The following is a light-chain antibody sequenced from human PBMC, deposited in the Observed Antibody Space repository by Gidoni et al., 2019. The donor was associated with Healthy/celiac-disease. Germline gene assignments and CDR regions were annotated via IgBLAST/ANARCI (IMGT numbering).Light chain of an antibody. J-gene: IGKJ4*01. V-gene: IGKV3-15*01. CDR1: QSVSSN. Sequence: EIVMTQSPATLSVSPGERATLSCSASQSVSSNLAWYQQKPGQAPRLLIYGASTRATGIPARFSGSGSGTKFTLTISSLQSEDFAVYYCQQYNNWPGTFGGGTKVEIK. CDR2: GAS. CDR3: QQYNNWPGT.